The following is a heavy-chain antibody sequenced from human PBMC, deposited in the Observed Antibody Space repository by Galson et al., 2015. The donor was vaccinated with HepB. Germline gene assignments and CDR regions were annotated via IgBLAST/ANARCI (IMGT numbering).Heavy chain of an antibody. Sequence: TLSLTCTVSGGSISSGGYYWSWIRQHPGKGLEWIGYIYYSGSTYYNPSLKSRVTISVDTSKNQFSLRLCSVTAADTAVYYCASKWGWLNWFDPWGQGTLVTVSS. CDR3: ASKWGWLNWFDP. CDR1: GGSISSGGYY. CDR2: IYYSGST. V-gene: IGHV4-31*03. D-gene: IGHD7-27*01. J-gene: IGHJ5*02.